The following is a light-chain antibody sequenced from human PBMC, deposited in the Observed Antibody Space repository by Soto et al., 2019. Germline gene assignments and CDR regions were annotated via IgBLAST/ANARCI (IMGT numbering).Light chain of an antibody. CDR2: AAS. Sequence: DIQMTQSPSSVSASVGDRVTSXXRASQGIASWLAWYQQKPGKAPTLXXYAASSLQSGVPSRFSGTGSGTDFTLTISSLQPEDFATYYCQQVSNFPPITFGQGTRLEIK. J-gene: IGKJ5*01. CDR1: QGIASW. CDR3: QQVSNFPPIT. V-gene: IGKV1D-12*01.